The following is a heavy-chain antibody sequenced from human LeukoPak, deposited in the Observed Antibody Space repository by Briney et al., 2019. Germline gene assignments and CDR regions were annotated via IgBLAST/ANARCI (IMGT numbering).Heavy chain of an antibody. Sequence: PGGPLTLSCTASGFSFSNYRMHWVRQATGKGLEWVAVIWYDGINKYYTDTGRALFTIYRDNSKNTLYLQMNSLIAEATSVSSCARYTGYSSGWYDYWGQGTLVTVSS. J-gene: IGHJ4*02. CDR3: ARYTGYSSGWYDY. D-gene: IGHD6-19*01. CDR2: IWYDGINK. V-gene: IGHV3-33*01. CDR1: GFSFSNYR.